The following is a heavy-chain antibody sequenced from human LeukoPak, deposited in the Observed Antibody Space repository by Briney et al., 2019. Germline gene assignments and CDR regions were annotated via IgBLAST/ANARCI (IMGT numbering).Heavy chain of an antibody. J-gene: IGHJ3*02. CDR1: GYTFTSYY. D-gene: IGHD2-2*01. CDR3: ARVSSDCSSTSCYVYDAFDI. Sequence: ASVKVSYKASGYTFTSYYMHWVRQAPGQGLEWMGIINPSGGSTSYAQKFQGRVTMTRDTSTSTVYMELSSLRSEDTAVYYCARVSSDCSSTSCYVYDAFDIWGQGTMVTVSS. CDR2: INPSGGST. V-gene: IGHV1-46*01.